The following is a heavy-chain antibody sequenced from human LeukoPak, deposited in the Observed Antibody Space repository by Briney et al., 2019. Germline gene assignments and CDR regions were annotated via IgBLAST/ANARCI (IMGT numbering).Heavy chain of an antibody. V-gene: IGHV3-15*01. CDR1: GFTFTNAW. CDR2: IKSKTDGGTT. CDR3: TTDLSLGSSSWTTTDS. J-gene: IGHJ4*02. Sequence: GGSLRLSCAASGFTFTNAWMSWVRQAPGKGLQWVGRIKSKTDGGTTDYAAPVKGRFTISRDDSKNTLYLQMNSLKIEDTAVYFCTTDLSLGSSSWTTTDSWGQGTLVTVSS. D-gene: IGHD6-13*01.